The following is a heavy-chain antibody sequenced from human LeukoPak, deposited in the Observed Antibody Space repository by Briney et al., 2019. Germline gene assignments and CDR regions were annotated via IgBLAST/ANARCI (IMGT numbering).Heavy chain of an antibody. Sequence: SCKASGYTFTSYAMHWVRQAPGKGLEWVSSISSSSSYIYYADSVKGRFTISRDNAKNSLYLQMNSLRAEDTAVYYCARRELIVAEAYYMDVWGKGTTVTVSS. CDR2: ISSSSSYI. D-gene: IGHD2-15*01. V-gene: IGHV3-21*01. CDR1: GYTFTSYA. CDR3: ARRELIVAEAYYMDV. J-gene: IGHJ6*03.